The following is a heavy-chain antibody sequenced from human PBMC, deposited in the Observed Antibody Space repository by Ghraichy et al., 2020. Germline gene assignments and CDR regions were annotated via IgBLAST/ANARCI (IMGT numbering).Heavy chain of an antibody. J-gene: IGHJ2*01. CDR1: GCTLTELS. V-gene: IGHV1-24*01. Sequence: ASVKVSCKVSGCTLTELSMHWVRQAPGKGLEWMGGFEPEDGDTIYAQKFKGRVPMTEDTSTDTAYMELSSLRSEDTAVYYCATVTQPATVTTNWYFDLWGRGTLVTVSS. D-gene: IGHD4-17*01. CDR3: ATVTQPATVTTNWYFDL. CDR2: FEPEDGDT.